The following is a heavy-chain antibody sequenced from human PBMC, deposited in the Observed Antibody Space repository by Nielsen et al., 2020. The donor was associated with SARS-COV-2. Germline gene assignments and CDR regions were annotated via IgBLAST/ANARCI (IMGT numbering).Heavy chain of an antibody. CDR1: GFTFSSYW. CDR2: IKQDGSEK. J-gene: IGHJ6*02. Sequence: GGSLRLSCAASGFTFSSYWMSWVRQAPGKGLEWVANIKQDGSEKYYVDSVKGRFTISRDNAKNSLYLQMNSLRAEDTAVYYCARGDPATYYDILTGYYPLLYYYYYGMDVWGQGTTVTVSS. D-gene: IGHD3-9*01. V-gene: IGHV3-7*01. CDR3: ARGDPATYYDILTGYYPLLYYYYYGMDV.